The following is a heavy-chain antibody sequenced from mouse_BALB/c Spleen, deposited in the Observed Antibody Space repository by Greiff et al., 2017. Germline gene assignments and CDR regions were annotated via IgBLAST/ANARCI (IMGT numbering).Heavy chain of an antibody. Sequence: EVKLMESGPELVKPGASMKISCKASGYSFTGYTMTWVKQSHGKNLEWIGLINPYNGGTSYNQKFKGKATLTVDKSSSTAYMELLSLTSEDSAVYYCARPYDGYYVRFAYWGQGTLVTVSA. V-gene: IGHV1-26*01. D-gene: IGHD2-3*01. CDR1: GYSFTGYT. CDR2: INPYNGGT. CDR3: ARPYDGYYVRFAY. J-gene: IGHJ3*01.